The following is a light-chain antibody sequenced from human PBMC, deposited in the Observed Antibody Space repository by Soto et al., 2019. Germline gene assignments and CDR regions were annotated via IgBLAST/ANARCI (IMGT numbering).Light chain of an antibody. Sequence: EMVMTQSPATLSVSPGERATLSCRASRSVATNLAWYQQTPGQAPRLLIYGASTRATALPPRFSASGSGTEFTLTISSLQSEDSAVYYCQQYNSGPWTFGQGTKVEMK. J-gene: IGKJ1*01. V-gene: IGKV3-15*01. CDR1: RSVATN. CDR3: QQYNSGPWT. CDR2: GAS.